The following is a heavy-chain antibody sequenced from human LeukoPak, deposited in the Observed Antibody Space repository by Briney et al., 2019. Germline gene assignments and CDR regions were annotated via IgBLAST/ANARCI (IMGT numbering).Heavy chain of an antibody. V-gene: IGHV3-33*01. D-gene: IGHD3-10*01. CDR1: GFTFSSYG. CDR3: RGTYYYGSGIDGDYFDY. CDR2: IWYDGSNK. J-gene: IGHJ4*02. Sequence: PGGSLRLSCAASGFTFSSYGMHWVHQAPGEGLEWLAIIWYDGSNKHYSDSVKGRFTISRDNSKSSLYLQMNSLRAEDTAVYYCRGTYYYGSGIDGDYFDYWGQGTLVTVSS.